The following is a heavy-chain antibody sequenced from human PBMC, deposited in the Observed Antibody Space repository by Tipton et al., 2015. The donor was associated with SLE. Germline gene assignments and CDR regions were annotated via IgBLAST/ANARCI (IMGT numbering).Heavy chain of an antibody. Sequence: TLSLTCTVSGGSISNYYWSWLRQPPGKGLEWIGYINYSGNTNYNPSLKSRVTTSVDTSKNQLSLKLHYVTATDTAVYYCARGRDGMDAFVMDVWGPGTTVTVSS. D-gene: IGHD1-14*01. CDR3: ARGRDGMDAFVMDV. J-gene: IGHJ6*02. V-gene: IGHV4-59*01. CDR2: INYSGNT. CDR1: GGSISNYY.